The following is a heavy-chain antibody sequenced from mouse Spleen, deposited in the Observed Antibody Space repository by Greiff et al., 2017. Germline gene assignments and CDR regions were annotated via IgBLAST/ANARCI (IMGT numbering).Heavy chain of an antibody. Sequence: QVHVKQSGAELVKPGASVKLSCKASGYTFTEYTIHWVKQRSGQGLEWIGWFYPGSGSIKYNEKFKDKATLTADKSSSTVYMELSRLTSEDSAVYFCARHEDHYGNLDYWGQGTTLTVSS. CDR3: ARHEDHYGNLDY. D-gene: IGHD2-1*01. J-gene: IGHJ2*01. CDR1: GYTFTEYT. CDR2: FYPGSGSI. V-gene: IGHV1-62-2*01.